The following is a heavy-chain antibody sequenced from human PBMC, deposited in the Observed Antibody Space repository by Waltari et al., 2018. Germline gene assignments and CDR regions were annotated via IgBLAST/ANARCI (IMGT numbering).Heavy chain of an antibody. Sequence: QVQLQESGPGLVKPSETLSLTCTVSGGSISSYYWSWIRPPPGKGLEWIGYIYYSGSTNYNPSLKSRVTISVDTSKNQFSLKLSAVTAADTAVYYCARSFAAYGGMVVDFDYWGQGTLVTVSS. V-gene: IGHV4-59*01. D-gene: IGHD1-26*01. CDR1: GGSISSYY. CDR2: IYYSGST. CDR3: ARSFAAYGGMVVDFDY. J-gene: IGHJ4*02.